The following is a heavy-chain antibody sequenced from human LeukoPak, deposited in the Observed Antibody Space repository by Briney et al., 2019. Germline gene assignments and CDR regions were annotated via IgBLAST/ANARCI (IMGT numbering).Heavy chain of an antibody. CDR2: INPNSGGT. D-gene: IGHD6-6*01. Sequence: ASVKVSCKASGYTFTGYYTHWVRQAPGQGLEWMGWINPNSGGTNYAQKFQGRVTMTRDTSISTAYMELSRLRSDDTAVYYCARGSYSSSRSWFDPWGQGTLVTVSS. J-gene: IGHJ5*02. CDR1: GYTFTGYY. CDR3: ARGSYSSSRSWFDP. V-gene: IGHV1-2*02.